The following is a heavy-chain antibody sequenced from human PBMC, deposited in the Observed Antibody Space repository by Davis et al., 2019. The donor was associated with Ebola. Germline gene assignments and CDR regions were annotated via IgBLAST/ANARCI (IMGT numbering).Heavy chain of an antibody. CDR2: IYYSGST. D-gene: IGHD6-13*01. J-gene: IGHJ4*02. CDR3: ASGPSSSWSDY. V-gene: IGHV4-59*01. CDR1: GGSISSYY. Sequence: MPSETLPLTCTVSGGSISSYYWSWIRQPPGKGLEWIGYIYYSGSTNYNPSLKSRVTISADTSKNQISLNLRSVTAADTAVYYCASGPSSSWSDYWGQGTLVTVSS.